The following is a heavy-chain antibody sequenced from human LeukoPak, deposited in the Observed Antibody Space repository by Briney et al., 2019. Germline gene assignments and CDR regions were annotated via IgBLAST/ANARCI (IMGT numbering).Heavy chain of an antibody. V-gene: IGHV3-11*04. D-gene: IGHD6-13*01. Sequence: PGGSLRLSCAASGFTFSDYYMSWIRQAPGKGLEGVSYISSSGSTIYYADSVKGRFTISRENAKNSLYLQVNSLRAGDTAVYYCARAGYSSTWYSRYFDLWGRGTLVTVSS. CDR1: GFTFSDYY. J-gene: IGHJ2*01. CDR2: ISSSGSTI. CDR3: ARAGYSSTWYSRYFDL.